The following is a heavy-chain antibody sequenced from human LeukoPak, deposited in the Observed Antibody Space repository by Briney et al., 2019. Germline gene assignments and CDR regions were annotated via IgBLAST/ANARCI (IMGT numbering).Heavy chain of an antibody. CDR1: GGSLSGSY. V-gene: IGHV4-34*01. CDR2: INYDGHT. J-gene: IGHJ6*02. CDR3: AVLMRHYGIDV. D-gene: IGHD3-9*01. Sequence: PSETLSLTCAVHGGSLSGSYWNWIRQTPGKGPEWLGDINYDGHTNYSPSLESRLTISVDSSKNQFALTLRSVTAADAAVYYCAVLMRHYGIDVWGQGTTVTVSS.